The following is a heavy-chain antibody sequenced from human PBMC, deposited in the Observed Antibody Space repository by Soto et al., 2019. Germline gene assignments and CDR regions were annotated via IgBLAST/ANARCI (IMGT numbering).Heavy chain of an antibody. CDR3: AGRYCTNGVCYTNYYYYIDV. V-gene: IGHV3-23*01. Sequence: GGSLRLSCAASGFNFSTYAMSWVRQAPGKGLEWVSTITTSGGNTYYADSVQGRFTISRDNSKNTLYLQMNSLRAEDTAVYYCAGRYCTNGVCYTNYYYYIDVWGKGTTVTVS. D-gene: IGHD2-8*01. CDR2: ITTSGGNT. CDR1: GFNFSTYA. J-gene: IGHJ6*03.